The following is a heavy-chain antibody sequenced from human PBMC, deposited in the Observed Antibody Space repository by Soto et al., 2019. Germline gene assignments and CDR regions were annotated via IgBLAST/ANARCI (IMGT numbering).Heavy chain of an antibody. J-gene: IGHJ5*01. D-gene: IGHD2-2*01. CDR3: ASSGYCSSTTCPTNWFDS. CDR1: GFTFSSYS. V-gene: IGHV3-48*02. Sequence: EVQLVESGGGLVQPGGSLRLSCAASGFTFSSYSMNWVRQAPGKGLEWISYISSGSSTIDYAVSVKGRFTISRDNAKNSLYLQMNSLRDEDTAVYYCASSGYCSSTTCPTNWFDSWGQGTLVTVSS. CDR2: ISSGSSTI.